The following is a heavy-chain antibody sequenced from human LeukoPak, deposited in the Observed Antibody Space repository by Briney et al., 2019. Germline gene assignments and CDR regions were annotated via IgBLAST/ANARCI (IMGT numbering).Heavy chain of an antibody. CDR3: ARESYGSGHCAAFGI. CDR1: GFTFGNSV. D-gene: IGHD3-16*01. J-gene: IGHJ3*02. CDR2: ISDDGSSE. V-gene: IGHV3-30*04. Sequence: HPGGSLRLSCAASGFTFGNSVMHWVRQAPGKGLEWVAGISDDGSSEHYADSVKGRFTISRDNSDNTLYVQMNSLRVEDTAVYYCARESYGSGHCAAFGIWGQGTLVTVSS.